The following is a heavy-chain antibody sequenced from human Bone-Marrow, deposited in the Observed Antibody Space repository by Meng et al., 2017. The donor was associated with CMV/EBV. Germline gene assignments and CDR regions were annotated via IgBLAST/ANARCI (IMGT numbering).Heavy chain of an antibody. J-gene: IGHJ4*02. V-gene: IGHV1-8*03. CDR2: LNPDTANS. CDR1: GYTFTNYD. Sequence: EVACKASGYTFTNYDINWVRQATGQGLEWLGWLNPDTANSGYAEKFQGRVTFTRDTSTTTAYMELRSLRSEDTAVYYCARGRFMAYWGQGTLVTVSS. CDR3: ARGRFMAY. D-gene: IGHD3-3*01.